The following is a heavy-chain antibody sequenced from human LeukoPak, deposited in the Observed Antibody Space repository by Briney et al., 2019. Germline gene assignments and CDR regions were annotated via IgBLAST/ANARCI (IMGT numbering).Heavy chain of an antibody. CDR1: GFTLTDYW. V-gene: IGHV3-7*01. J-gene: IGHJ4*02. Sequence: GSLRLSCAASGFTLTDYWMSWVRQAPGKGLEGVANVKQDGSEIYYVDSVKGRFTVSRDTAKNSLFLQMNSLRAEDSAVYYCTREGAYRGLYFDFWGQGTLVTVSS. CDR3: TREGAYRGLYFDF. CDR2: VKQDGSEI. D-gene: IGHD3-16*01.